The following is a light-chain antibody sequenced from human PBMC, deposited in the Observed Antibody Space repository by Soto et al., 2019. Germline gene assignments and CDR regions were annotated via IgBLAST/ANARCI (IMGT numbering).Light chain of an antibody. CDR2: GNS. Sequence: QSVLTQPPSVSGAPGQRVTISCTGSSSNIGAVYDVHWYQQLPGTAPKLLIYGNSNRPSGVPDRFSGSKSGTSASLAITGLQVEDEADYYCQSYDSSLSGWMFGGGTKLTVL. CDR1: SSNIGAVYD. J-gene: IGLJ3*02. V-gene: IGLV1-40*01. CDR3: QSYDSSLSGWM.